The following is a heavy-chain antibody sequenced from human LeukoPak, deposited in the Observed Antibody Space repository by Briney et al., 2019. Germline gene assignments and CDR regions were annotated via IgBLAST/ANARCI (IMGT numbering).Heavy chain of an antibody. D-gene: IGHD6-13*01. J-gene: IGHJ3*02. CDR3: AKPYVAAAGTVISGFDI. V-gene: IGHV3-30*18. CDR2: XXYDGSYK. Sequence: GGSLRLSCAGSGFIFSNYGMHWVRQAPGKGLEXXXXXXYDGSYKYYADSVKGRFTISRDDSMNTLYLQMNSLRAEDTAMYYCAKPYVAAAGTVISGFDIWGQGTMVTVSS. CDR1: GFIFSNYG.